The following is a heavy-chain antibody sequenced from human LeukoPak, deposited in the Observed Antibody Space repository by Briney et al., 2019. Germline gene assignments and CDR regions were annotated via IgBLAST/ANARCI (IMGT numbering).Heavy chain of an antibody. Sequence: SETLSLTCTVSGGSISSYYWSWIRQPAGKGLEWIGRIYTSGSTNYNPSLKSRVTMSVDTSKNQFSLKLSPVTAADTAVYYCARGKGSFIDHHFDYWGQGTLVTVSS. CDR2: IYTSGST. D-gene: IGHD2/OR15-2a*01. J-gene: IGHJ4*02. V-gene: IGHV4-4*07. CDR3: ARGKGSFIDHHFDY. CDR1: GGSISSYY.